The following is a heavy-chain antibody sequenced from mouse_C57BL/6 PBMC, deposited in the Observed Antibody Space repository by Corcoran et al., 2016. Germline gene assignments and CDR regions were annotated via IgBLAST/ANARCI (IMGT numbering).Heavy chain of an antibody. V-gene: IGHV1-26*01. Sequence: EVQLQQSGPVLVKPGASVKISCKASGYTFTDYYMNWVKQSHGKSLEWIGDINPNNGGTSYNQKFKGKATLTVDKSSSTAYMELRSLTSEDSAVYYCAPIYYDYDGYYAMDYWGQGTSVTVSS. CDR3: APIYYDYDGYYAMDY. D-gene: IGHD2-4*01. J-gene: IGHJ4*01. CDR1: GYTFTDYY. CDR2: INPNNGGT.